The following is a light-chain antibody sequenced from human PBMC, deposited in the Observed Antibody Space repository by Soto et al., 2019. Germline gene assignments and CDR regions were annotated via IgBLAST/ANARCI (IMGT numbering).Light chain of an antibody. CDR2: WAS. Sequence: DIVMTQSPDSLAVSLGERATINCKSSQSVLYTSNNKNYLAWYQQKPGQPPKLLIYWASTREPGVPDRFSGSGSGIDFTLTISSLQAEDVAVYYCQQYYSTPPTFGQGTKLEIK. CDR3: QQYYSTPPT. CDR1: QSVLYTSNNKNY. V-gene: IGKV4-1*01. J-gene: IGKJ2*01.